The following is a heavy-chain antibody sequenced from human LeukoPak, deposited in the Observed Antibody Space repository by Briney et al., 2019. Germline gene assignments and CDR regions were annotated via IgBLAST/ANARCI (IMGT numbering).Heavy chain of an antibody. CDR3: ARLCSGGSCTNDY. CDR1: GGSFSIYY. CDR2: IYQSGNT. J-gene: IGHJ4*02. D-gene: IGHD2-15*01. Sequence: SETLSLTCAVYGGSFSIYYWSWIHRYPGKGLEWIGEIYQSGNTNYNPSLESRVTISVDTSKNQFSLKLTSVTAADTAVYYCARLCSGGSCTNDYWGQGTLVTVSS. V-gene: IGHV4-34*01.